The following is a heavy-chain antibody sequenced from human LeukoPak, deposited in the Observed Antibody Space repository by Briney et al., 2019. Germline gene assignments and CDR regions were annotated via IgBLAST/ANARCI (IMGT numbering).Heavy chain of an antibody. CDR1: GYTFTGYY. D-gene: IGHD5-18*01. V-gene: IGHV1-2*02. CDR2: INPNSGGT. CDR3: ARVRGYSYGYLLSTFDY. Sequence: GASVKVSCNASGYTFTGYYMHWVRHAPGQGLEWMGWINPNSGGTNYAQKFQGRVTMTRDTSISTAYRELSRLRSDDTAVYYCARVRGYSYGYLLSTFDYWGQGTLVTVSS. J-gene: IGHJ4*02.